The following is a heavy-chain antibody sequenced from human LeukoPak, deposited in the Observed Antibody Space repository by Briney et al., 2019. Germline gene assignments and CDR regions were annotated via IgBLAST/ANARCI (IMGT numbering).Heavy chain of an antibody. V-gene: IGHV4-39*01. D-gene: IGHD1/OR15-1a*01. CDR2: IYYSGST. CDR1: GGSISSSSYY. Sequence: SETLSLTCTVSGGSISSSSYYWGWIRQPPGKGLEWIGSIYYSGSTYYNPSLKSRVTISVDTSKNQFSLKLSSVTAADTAVYYCARHRMGNWNKFYPFDYWGQGTLVTVSS. CDR3: ARHRMGNWNKFYPFDY. J-gene: IGHJ4*02.